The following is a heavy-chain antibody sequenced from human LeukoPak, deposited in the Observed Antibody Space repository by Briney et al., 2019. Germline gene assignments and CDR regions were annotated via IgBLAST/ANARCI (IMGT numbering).Heavy chain of an antibody. J-gene: IGHJ4*02. CDR3: AKSPLSSTSWFDY. Sequence: SETLSLTCTVSGGSISSGSYYWSWIRQPAGKGLEWIGYIYYSGSTNYNPSLKSRVTISVDTSKNQFSLKLSSVTAADTAVYYCAKSPLSSTSWFDYWGQGTLVTVSS. CDR2: IYYSGST. D-gene: IGHD2-2*01. CDR1: GGSISSGSYY. V-gene: IGHV4-61*10.